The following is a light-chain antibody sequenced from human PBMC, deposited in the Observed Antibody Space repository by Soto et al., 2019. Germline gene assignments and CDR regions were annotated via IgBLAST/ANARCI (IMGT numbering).Light chain of an antibody. Sequence: EIVLTQSPGTLSLSPGERATLSCRASQSVSSSYLAWYQQKPGQAPRLLIYGASSRATGIPDRFSGSGSGTDFTLIISRLEPEYFAVYYCQQYGSSFTFGPGTKVDIK. CDR2: GAS. CDR3: QQYGSSFT. CDR1: QSVSSSY. V-gene: IGKV3-20*01. J-gene: IGKJ3*01.